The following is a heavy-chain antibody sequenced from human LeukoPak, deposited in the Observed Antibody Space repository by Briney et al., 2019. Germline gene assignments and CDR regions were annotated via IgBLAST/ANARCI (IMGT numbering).Heavy chain of an antibody. D-gene: IGHD2-2*01. CDR2: ISGSGGGT. J-gene: IGHJ4*02. Sequence: HSGGSLRLSCAASGFTFSSYAMSWVRQAPGKGLEWVSAISGSGGGTYYADSVKGRFTISRDNSKNTLYLQMNSLRAEGTAVYYCAKGQLVVVPAASLDYWGQGTLVTVSS. V-gene: IGHV3-23*01. CDR3: AKGQLVVVPAASLDY. CDR1: GFTFSSYA.